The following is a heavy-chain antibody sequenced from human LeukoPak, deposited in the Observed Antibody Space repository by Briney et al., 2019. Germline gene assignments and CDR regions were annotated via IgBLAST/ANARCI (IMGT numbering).Heavy chain of an antibody. CDR3: ARDSFYCSGGSCYSAYYFDY. CDR2: INWNGGST. V-gene: IGHV3-20*04. D-gene: IGHD2-15*01. Sequence: PGGSLRLSCAASGFPFDDYGMNWVRQGPGKGLEWVSSINWNGGSTGYADSVKGRFTISRDNAKKSLYLQMKSLRAEDTALYYCARDSFYCSGGSCYSAYYFDYWGQGSLVAVSS. CDR1: GFPFDDYG. J-gene: IGHJ4*02.